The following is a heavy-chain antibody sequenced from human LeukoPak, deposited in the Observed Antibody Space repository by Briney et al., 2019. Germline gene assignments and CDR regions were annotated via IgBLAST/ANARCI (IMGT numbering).Heavy chain of an antibody. CDR2: IYYSGST. D-gene: IGHD3-16*01. Sequence: SETLSLTCTVSGGSFSSYYWSWIRQPPGKGLEWIGKIYYSGSTNYNPSLKSRVTISADTSKNQFSLKLNSLTTADTAVYYCTRGAGWLIDYWGQGILVTVSS. V-gene: IGHV4-59*01. CDR3: TRGAGWLIDY. J-gene: IGHJ4*02. CDR1: GGSFSSYY.